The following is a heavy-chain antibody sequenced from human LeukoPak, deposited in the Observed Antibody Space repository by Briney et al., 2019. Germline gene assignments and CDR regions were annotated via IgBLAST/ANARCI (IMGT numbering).Heavy chain of an antibody. CDR2: VFYSGST. CDR3: ATSRSGSHPYY. J-gene: IGHJ4*02. D-gene: IGHD1-26*01. CDR1: GASVSSSSYY. Sequence: PSETLSLTCTVSGASVSSSSYYWEWIRQPPGKGLEWVGSVFYSGSTNYNPSLKSRVTMSVDTSKNQFSLRLSSVTATDTAVYYCATSRSGSHPYYWGQGTLVTVSS. V-gene: IGHV4-39*01.